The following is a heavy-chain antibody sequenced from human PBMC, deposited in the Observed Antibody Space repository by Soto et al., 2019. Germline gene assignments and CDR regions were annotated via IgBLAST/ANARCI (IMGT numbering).Heavy chain of an antibody. CDR1: GYTFTTYG. CDR3: AREVGHMDV. V-gene: IGHV1-18*04. J-gene: IGHJ6*02. CDR2: VSPYNGDT. Sequence: GASVTVSCKAFGYTFTTYGINWVRQAPGQGLEWMGWVSPYNGDTTYAQKVQGRVTMTTDTSTRTAYLELRSVRFDDTAVYYCAREVGHMDVWGQGTTVTVSS.